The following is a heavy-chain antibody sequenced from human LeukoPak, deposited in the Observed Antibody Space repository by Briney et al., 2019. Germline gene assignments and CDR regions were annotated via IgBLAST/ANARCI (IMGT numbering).Heavy chain of an antibody. D-gene: IGHD2-2*01. J-gene: IGHJ6*02. V-gene: IGHV1-69*13. CDR2: IIPIFGTA. CDR3: ARDEYQLLYYYYGMDV. CDR1: RYPFTSYA. Sequence: ASVKVSCKASRYPFTSYAMHWVRQAPGQGLEWMGGIIPIFGTANYAQKFQGRVTITADESTSTAYMELSSLRSEDTAVYYCARDEYQLLYYYYGMDVWGQGTTVTVSS.